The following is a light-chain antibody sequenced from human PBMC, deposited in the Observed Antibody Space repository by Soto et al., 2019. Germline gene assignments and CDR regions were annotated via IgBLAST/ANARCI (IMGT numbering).Light chain of an antibody. CDR2: GAS. CDR1: QSVSSN. J-gene: IGKJ1*01. Sequence: EIVMTHSPATLSVSPGERATLSCRASQSVSSNLAWYQQKPGQAPRLLIYGASTRATGIPARFSGSGSGTEFTLTITSLQSEAFAVYYCQQYNNWPPWTFGQGTKVEIK. V-gene: IGKV3-15*01. CDR3: QQYNNWPPWT.